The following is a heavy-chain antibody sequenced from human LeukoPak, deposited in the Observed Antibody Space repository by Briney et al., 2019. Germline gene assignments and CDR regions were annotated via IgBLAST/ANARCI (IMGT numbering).Heavy chain of an antibody. CDR1: GYTFTSYG. Sequence: ASVKVSCKASGYTFTSYGISWVRQAPGQGLEWMGWISAYNGNTNYAQKLQGRVTMTTDTSTSTAYMELRSLRSDDTAVYYCARDRSDIVVVPAAPGLAWGQGTLVTVSS. J-gene: IGHJ4*02. D-gene: IGHD2-2*01. V-gene: IGHV1-18*01. CDR3: ARDRSDIVVVPAAPGLA. CDR2: ISAYNGNT.